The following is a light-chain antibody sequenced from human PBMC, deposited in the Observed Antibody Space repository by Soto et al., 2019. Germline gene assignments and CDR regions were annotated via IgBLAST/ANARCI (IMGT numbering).Light chain of an antibody. V-gene: IGKV3-11*01. Sequence: EIVWTQSPATLSLSPGDRAALFCSASPSVSRYLAWYQQKPGQAPSLLIYEATNKATGIQARFSGSGSGTDFTLTISSLEPEDFAVYFCQQRYNWPPITFGQGTRLEI. CDR1: PSVSRY. J-gene: IGKJ5*01. CDR2: EAT. CDR3: QQRYNWPPIT.